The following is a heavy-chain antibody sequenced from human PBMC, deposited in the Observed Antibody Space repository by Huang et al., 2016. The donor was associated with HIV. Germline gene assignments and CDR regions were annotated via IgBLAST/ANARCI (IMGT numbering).Heavy chain of an antibody. CDR2: IIPMFGTT. V-gene: IGHV1-69*01. J-gene: IGHJ6*03. Sequence: AVNWVRQAPGQGLEWMGGIIPMFGTTNYAQRFQGKVTITADESSSTVYMELSSLGSDDTAVYYCARQPYCGGDCAHYYYFYMDVWGKGTTVTVSS. CDR3: ARQPYCGGDCAHYYYFYMDV. CDR1: A. D-gene: IGHD2-21*02.